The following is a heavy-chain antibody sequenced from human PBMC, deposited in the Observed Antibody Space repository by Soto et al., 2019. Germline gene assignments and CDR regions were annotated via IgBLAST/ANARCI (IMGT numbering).Heavy chain of an antibody. Sequence: QITLKESGPTLVKPTQTLTLTCTFSGFSLSTSGVGVGWIRQPPGKALEWLALIYWDDDKRYSPSLKSRLTITQDTSKNQVVLTMTYMDPVDTATYYCAHRSIDYSQGYWGQGTLVTVSS. CDR3: AHRSIDYSQGY. D-gene: IGHD2-21*01. CDR2: IYWDDDK. CDR1: GFSLSTSGVG. V-gene: IGHV2-5*02. J-gene: IGHJ4*02.